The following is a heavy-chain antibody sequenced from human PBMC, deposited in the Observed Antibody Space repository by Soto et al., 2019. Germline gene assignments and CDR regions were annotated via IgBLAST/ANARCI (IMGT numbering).Heavy chain of an antibody. J-gene: IGHJ5*02. V-gene: IGHV1-69*04. Sequence: ASVKVSCKASGGTFSSYTISWVRQAPGQGLEWMGRIIPILGIANYAQKFQGRVTITADKSTSTAYMELSSLRSEDTAVYYCARDCSGGSCYSVRRFDPWGQGTLVTVS. CDR2: IIPILGIA. D-gene: IGHD2-15*01. CDR1: GGTFSSYT. CDR3: ARDCSGGSCYSVRRFDP.